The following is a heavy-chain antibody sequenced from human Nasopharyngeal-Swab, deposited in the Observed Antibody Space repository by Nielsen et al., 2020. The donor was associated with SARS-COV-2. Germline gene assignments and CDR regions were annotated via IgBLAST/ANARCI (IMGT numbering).Heavy chain of an antibody. CDR3: ARDPRGLWDSYGMDV. CDR2: ISYDGSNK. D-gene: IGHD1-26*01. V-gene: IGHV3-30*04. J-gene: IGHJ6*02. Sequence: VRQMPGKGLEWVAVISYDGSNKYYADPVKGRFTISRDNSKNTLYLQMNSLRAEDTAVYYCARDPRGLWDSYGMDVWGQGTTVTVSS.